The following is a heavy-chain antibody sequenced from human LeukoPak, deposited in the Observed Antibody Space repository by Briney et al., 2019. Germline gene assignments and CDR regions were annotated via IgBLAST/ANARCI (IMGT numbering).Heavy chain of an antibody. CDR2: ISYDGSNK. CDR1: GFTFSSYA. J-gene: IGHJ6*04. Sequence: GGSLRLSCAASGFTFSSYAMHWVRQAPGKGLEWVAVISYDGSNKYYADSVKGRFTIFRDNSKNTLYLQMNSLRAEDTAVYYCARVDCSSTSCWGSYYGMDVWGKGTTVTVSS. CDR3: ARVDCSSTSCWGSYYGMDV. V-gene: IGHV3-30*04. D-gene: IGHD2-2*01.